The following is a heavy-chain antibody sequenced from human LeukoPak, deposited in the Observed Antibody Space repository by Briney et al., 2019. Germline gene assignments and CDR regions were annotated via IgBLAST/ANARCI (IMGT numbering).Heavy chain of an antibody. D-gene: IGHD1-26*01. J-gene: IGHJ4*02. Sequence: GGSLRLSCVASGFTFSSYAMSWVRQAPGKGLEWVSYIDTSSSTIYYADSVKGRFTISRDNAKNSLYLQMKSLRAEDTTVYYCASDMGYSGSWPGYFDYWGQGVLVTVSS. CDR2: IDTSSSTI. CDR3: ASDMGYSGSWPGYFDY. V-gene: IGHV3-48*04. CDR1: GFTFSSYA.